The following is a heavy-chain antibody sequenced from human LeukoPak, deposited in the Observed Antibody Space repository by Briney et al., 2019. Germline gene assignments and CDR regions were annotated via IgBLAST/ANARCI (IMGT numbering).Heavy chain of an antibody. CDR3: AREVIVVVPAASEYYYYYYAMDV. D-gene: IGHD2-2*01. CDR1: GYTFTGYY. CDR2: INPNSGGT. J-gene: IGHJ6*02. Sequence: ASVKVSCKASGYTFTGYYMHWVRQAPGQVLVWMGWINPNSGGTNYAQKFQGRVTMTRDTSISTAYMELSRLRSDDTAVYYCAREVIVVVPAASEYYYYYYAMDVWGQGTTVTVSS. V-gene: IGHV1-2*02.